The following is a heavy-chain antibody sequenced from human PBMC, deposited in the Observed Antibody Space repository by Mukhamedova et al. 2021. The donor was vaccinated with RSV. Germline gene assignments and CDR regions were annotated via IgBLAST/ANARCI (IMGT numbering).Heavy chain of an antibody. D-gene: IGHD3-22*01. V-gene: IGHV3-74*01. J-gene: IGHJ4*02. CDR2: INSDGSST. CDR3: ARDLEDYYDSSGYLDY. Sequence: VWVSRINSDGSSTSYADSVKGRFTISRDNAKNTLYLQMNSLRAEDTAVYYCARDLEDYYDSSGYLDYWGQGTLVTVSS.